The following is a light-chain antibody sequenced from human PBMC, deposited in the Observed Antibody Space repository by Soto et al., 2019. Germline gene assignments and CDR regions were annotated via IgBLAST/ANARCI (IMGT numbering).Light chain of an antibody. Sequence: EIVLTQSPGTLSLSPGERATLSCRASQSVSSSYLAWDQQKPGQAPMLLISGASSRATGIPDRFSGSGSGTDFTLTISRLEPEDFAVYYCQQYGSSSYTFGQGTKLEIK. CDR3: QQYGSSSYT. CDR1: QSVSSSY. CDR2: GAS. J-gene: IGKJ2*01. V-gene: IGKV3-20*01.